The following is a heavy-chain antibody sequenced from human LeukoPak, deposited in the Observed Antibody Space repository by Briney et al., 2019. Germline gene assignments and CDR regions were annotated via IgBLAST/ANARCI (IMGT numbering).Heavy chain of an antibody. V-gene: IGHV4-34*01. Sequence: SETLSLTCVVYGGSFSGYYWSWIRQPPGKGLEWIGEINHSGSTNYNPSLKSRVTISVDTSKNQFSLKLSSVTAADTAVYYCARGRGPFDYWGQGTLVTVSS. D-gene: IGHD3-10*01. CDR3: ARGRGPFDY. CDR2: INHSGST. J-gene: IGHJ4*02. CDR1: GGSFSGYY.